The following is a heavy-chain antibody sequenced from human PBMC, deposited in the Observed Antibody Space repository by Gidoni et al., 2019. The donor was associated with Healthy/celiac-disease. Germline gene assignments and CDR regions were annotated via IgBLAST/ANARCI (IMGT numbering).Heavy chain of an antibody. Sequence: SSVKVSCQASGGTFSSYAISWVRQAPGQGLEWMGGSIPIFGTANYAQKFQGRVTITADESTSTAYMELSSLRSEDTAVYYCARYSSSSGVFDYWVQGTLVTVSS. D-gene: IGHD6-6*01. CDR1: GGTFSSYA. CDR3: ARYSSSSGVFDY. V-gene: IGHV1-69*01. CDR2: SIPIFGTA. J-gene: IGHJ4*02.